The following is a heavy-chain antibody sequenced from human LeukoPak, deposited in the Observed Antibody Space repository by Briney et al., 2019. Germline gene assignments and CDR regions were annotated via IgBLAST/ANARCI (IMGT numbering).Heavy chain of an antibody. D-gene: IGHD2-15*01. CDR2: IKQDGSEK. CDR1: GFTFSSYW. CDR3: ARDYRGYRAPYYFDY. J-gene: IGHJ4*02. Sequence: GGSLRLSCAASGFTFSSYWMSWVRQAPGKGLEWVANIKQDGSEKYYVDSVKGRFTISRDNARNSLYLQMNSLRAEDTAVYYCARDYRGYRAPYYFDYWGQGTLVTVSS. V-gene: IGHV3-7*01.